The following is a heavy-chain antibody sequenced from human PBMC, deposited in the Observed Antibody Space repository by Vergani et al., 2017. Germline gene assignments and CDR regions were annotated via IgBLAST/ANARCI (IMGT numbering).Heavy chain of an antibody. Sequence: QVQLVQSGAEVKKPGSSVKVSCKASGGTFSSYDINWVRQATGQGLEWMGWMNPNSGNTGYAQKFQGRVTMTRNTSISTAYMELSSLRSEDTAVYYCARGSGSSWYYYYYYMDVWGKGTTVTVSS. J-gene: IGHJ6*03. CDR3: ARGSGSSWYYYYYYMDV. CDR2: MNPNSGNT. V-gene: IGHV1-8*02. CDR1: GGTFSSYD. D-gene: IGHD6-13*01.